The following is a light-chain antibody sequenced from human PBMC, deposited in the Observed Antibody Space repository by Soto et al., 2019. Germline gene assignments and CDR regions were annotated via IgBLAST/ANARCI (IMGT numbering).Light chain of an antibody. CDR2: EVS. CDR1: SSDVGGHSR. CDR3: SSYTSSVAWV. V-gene: IGLV2-14*01. Sequence: QSALTQPASVSGSPGQSITISCTGTSSDVGGHSRVSWFQQYPGKAPTLLIFEVSKRPSGVSNRFSGSKSGNTASLTISGLQAEDEADYYCSSYTSSVAWVFGTGTKVTVL. J-gene: IGLJ1*01.